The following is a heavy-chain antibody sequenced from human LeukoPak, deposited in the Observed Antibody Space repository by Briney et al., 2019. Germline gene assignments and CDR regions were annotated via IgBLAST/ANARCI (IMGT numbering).Heavy chain of an antibody. CDR3: ARDRVEVRGVYYYYGMDV. D-gene: IGHD3-10*01. J-gene: IGHJ6*02. CDR2: ISSSSYI. V-gene: IGHV3-21*01. CDR1: GFTFSSYS. Sequence: GGSLRLSCAASGFTFSSYSMNWVRQAPGKGLEWVSSISSSSYIYYADSVKGRFTISRDNAKNSLYLQMNSLRAEDTAVYYCARDRVEVRGVYYYYGMDVWGQGTTVTVSS.